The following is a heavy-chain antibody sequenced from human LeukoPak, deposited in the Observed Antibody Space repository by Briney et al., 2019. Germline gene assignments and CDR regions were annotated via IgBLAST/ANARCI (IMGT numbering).Heavy chain of an antibody. D-gene: IGHD6-13*01. Sequence: ASVKVSCKASGYTFTSYGISWVRQAPGQGLEWMGWISAYNGNTNYAQKLQGRVTMTTDTSTSTAYVELRSLRSDDTAVYYCARKGSSSWTLDYWGQGTLVTVSS. J-gene: IGHJ4*02. V-gene: IGHV1-18*01. CDR1: GYTFTSYG. CDR2: ISAYNGNT. CDR3: ARKGSSSWTLDY.